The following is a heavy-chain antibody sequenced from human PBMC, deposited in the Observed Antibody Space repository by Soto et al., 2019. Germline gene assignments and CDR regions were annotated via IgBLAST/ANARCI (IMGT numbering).Heavy chain of an antibody. CDR2: ISSSSSYI. CDR3: ARDKGLEMATPYFDY. J-gene: IGHJ4*02. D-gene: IGHD5-12*01. Sequence: GGSLRLSCAASGFTFSSYSMNWVRQAPGKGLEWVSSISSSSSYIYYADSVKGRFTISRDNAKNSLYLQMNSLRAEDTAVYYCARDKGLEMATPYFDYWGQGTLVTVSS. CDR1: GFTFSSYS. V-gene: IGHV3-21*01.